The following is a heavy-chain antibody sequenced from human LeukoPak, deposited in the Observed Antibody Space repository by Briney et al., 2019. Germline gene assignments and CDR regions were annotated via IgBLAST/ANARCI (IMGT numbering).Heavy chain of an antibody. V-gene: IGHV1-69*06. CDR1: GGTFSSYA. D-gene: IGHD5-18*01. CDR3: ARGRDTAMVFDY. CDR2: IIPIFGTA. J-gene: IGHJ4*02. Sequence: ASVKVSCKASGGTFSSYAISWVRQAPGQGLKWMGGIIPIFGTANYAQKFQGRVTITADKSTSTAYMELSSLRSEDTAVYYCARGRDTAMVFDYWGQGTLVTVSS.